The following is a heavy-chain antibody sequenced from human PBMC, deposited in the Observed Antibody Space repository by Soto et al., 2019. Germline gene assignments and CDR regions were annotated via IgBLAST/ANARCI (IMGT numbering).Heavy chain of an antibody. V-gene: IGHV3-23*01. J-gene: IGHJ6*03. D-gene: IGHD2-15*01. CDR3: AKCGYCASTSCYYYYMDV. CDR1: GFTFSNYA. CDR2: ISGRGGST. Sequence: EVQILESGGNFVQPGGSLRLSCAASGFTFSNYAMAWVRQAPGKGLEWVSGISGRGGSTYYADSVKGRFTISRDTSSNTLSLQMNSLRADDTAVYYCAKCGYCASTSCYYYYMDVWGKGIAVTVSS.